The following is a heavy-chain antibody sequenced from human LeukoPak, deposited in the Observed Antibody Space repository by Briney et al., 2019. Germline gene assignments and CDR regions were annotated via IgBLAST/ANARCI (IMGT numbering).Heavy chain of an antibody. CDR1: GFTFSSHG. CDR2: ISSSSSYI. V-gene: IGHV3-21*01. J-gene: IGHJ5*02. Sequence: GGSLRLSCAASGFTFSSHGMHWVRQAPGKGLEWVSSISSSSSYIYYADSVKGRFTISRDNAKNSLYLQMNSLRAEDTAVYYCARDPRFDRIREVPAAIPHWFDPWGQGTLVTVSS. D-gene: IGHD2-2*02. CDR3: ARDPRFDRIREVPAAIPHWFDP.